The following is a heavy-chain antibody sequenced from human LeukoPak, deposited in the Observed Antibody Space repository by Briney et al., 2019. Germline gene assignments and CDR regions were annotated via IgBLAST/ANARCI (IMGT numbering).Heavy chain of an antibody. CDR3: ARSFYSSGWYAPLRWFDP. CDR1: GFTFTSSA. Sequence: SVKVSCKASGFTFTSSAVQWVRQARGQRLEWIGWIVVGSGNTNYAQKFQERVTITRDMSTSTAYMELSSLRSEDTAVYYCARSFYSSGWYAPLRWFDPWGQGTLVTVSS. D-gene: IGHD6-19*01. J-gene: IGHJ5*02. V-gene: IGHV1-58*01. CDR2: IVVGSGNT.